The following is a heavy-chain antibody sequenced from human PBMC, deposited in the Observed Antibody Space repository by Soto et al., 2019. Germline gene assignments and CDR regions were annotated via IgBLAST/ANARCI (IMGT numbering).Heavy chain of an antibody. Sequence: QVQLQESGPGLVKPSETLSLTCTVSGGSIRDYFWTWIRQPPGKALERIGYIYYSGRTNYNPSLKRRVSITVDTSKNLFSLQLGYVTAADTAVYYCARVGGDDFGDSGGFDYWGQGTLVTVSS. CDR3: ARVGGDDFGDSGGFDY. CDR2: IYYSGRT. CDR1: GGSIRDYF. J-gene: IGHJ4*02. D-gene: IGHD4-17*01. V-gene: IGHV4-59*01.